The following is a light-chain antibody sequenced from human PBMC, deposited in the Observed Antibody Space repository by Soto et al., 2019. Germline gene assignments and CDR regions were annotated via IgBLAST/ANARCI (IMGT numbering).Light chain of an antibody. CDR1: QSFSSSY. J-gene: IGKJ1*01. CDR3: QQNGSSRT. Sequence: EIVLTQSPGTLSLSPGERATLSCRASQSFSSSYLAWYQQKPGQAPRLLIYGASSRATGIPDRFSGSGSGTDFTLTISRPEPEGFAVYYCQQNGSSRTFGQGTKVEIK. V-gene: IGKV3-20*01. CDR2: GAS.